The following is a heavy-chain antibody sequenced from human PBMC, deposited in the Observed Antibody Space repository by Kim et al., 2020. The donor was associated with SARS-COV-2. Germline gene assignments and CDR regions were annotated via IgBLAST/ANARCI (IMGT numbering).Heavy chain of an antibody. CDR1: GGTFSSYA. V-gene: IGHV1-69*13. Sequence: SVKVSCKASGGTFSSYAISWVRQAPGQGLEWMGGIIPIFGTANYAQKFQGRVTITADESTSTAYMELSSLRSEDTAVYYCAREIAPSYDYIWGSWARWGQGTLVTVSS. CDR3: AREIAPSYDYIWGSWAR. J-gene: IGHJ4*02. D-gene: IGHD3-16*01. CDR2: IIPIFGTA.